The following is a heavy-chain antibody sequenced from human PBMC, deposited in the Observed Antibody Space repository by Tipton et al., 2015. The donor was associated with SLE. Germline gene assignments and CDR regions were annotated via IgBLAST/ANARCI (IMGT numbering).Heavy chain of an antibody. CDR3: ARQGAVAGFDY. V-gene: IGHV4-59*08. J-gene: IGHJ4*02. CDR1: GYSISSDYY. CDR2: IYYSGST. Sequence: TLSLTCTVSGYSISSDYYWGWIRQPPGKGLEWIGYIYYSGSTNYNPSLKSRVTISVDTSKNQFSLKLSSVTAADTAVYYCARQGAVAGFDYWGQGTLVTVSS. D-gene: IGHD6-19*01.